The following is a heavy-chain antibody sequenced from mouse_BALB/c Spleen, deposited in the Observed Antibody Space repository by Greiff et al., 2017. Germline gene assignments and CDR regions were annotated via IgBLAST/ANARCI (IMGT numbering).Heavy chain of an antibody. D-gene: IGHD2-4*01. CDR2: ILPGSGST. J-gene: IGHJ2*01. V-gene: IGHV1-9*01. CDR3: ERYYDYGDEDFDY. Sequence: QVQLQQSGAELMKPGASVKISCKATGYTFSSYWIEWVKQRPGHGLEWIGEILPGSGSTNYNEKFKGKATFTADTSSNTAYMQLSSLTSEDSAVYSCERYYDYGDEDFDYWGQGTTLTVSS. CDR1: GYTFSSYW.